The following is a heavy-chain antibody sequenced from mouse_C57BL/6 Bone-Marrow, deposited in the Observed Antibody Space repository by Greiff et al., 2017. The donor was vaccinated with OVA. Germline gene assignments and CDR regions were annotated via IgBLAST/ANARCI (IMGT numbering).Heavy chain of an antibody. CDR2: IDPENGDT. CDR3: TLYYYGSSPLYWYFDV. Sequence: VQLQQSGAELVRPGASVKLSCTASGFNITDDYMHWVKQRPEQGLEWIGWIDPENGDTEYASKFQGKATITADTSSNTAYLQLSSLTSEDTAVYYCTLYYYGSSPLYWYFDVWGTGTTVTVSS. CDR1: GFNITDDY. J-gene: IGHJ1*03. D-gene: IGHD1-1*01. V-gene: IGHV14-4*01.